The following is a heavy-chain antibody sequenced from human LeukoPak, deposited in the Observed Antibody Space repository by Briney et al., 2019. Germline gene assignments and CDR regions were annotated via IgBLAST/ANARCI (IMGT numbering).Heavy chain of an antibody. V-gene: IGHV3-23*01. CDR2: ISGSGGST. CDR3: ARSSFTFGGVIVPFDY. J-gene: IGHJ4*02. D-gene: IGHD3-16*02. Sequence: GGSLRLSCAASGFTFSSYAMSWVRQAPGKGLEWVSAISGSGGSTYYADSVKGRFTISRDNSKNTLYLQMNSLRAEDTAVYYCARSSFTFGGVIVPFDYWGQGTLVTVSS. CDR1: GFTFSSYA.